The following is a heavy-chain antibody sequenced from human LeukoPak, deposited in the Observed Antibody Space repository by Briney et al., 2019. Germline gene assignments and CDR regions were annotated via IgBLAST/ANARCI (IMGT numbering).Heavy chain of an antibody. V-gene: IGHV3-48*03. J-gene: IGHJ4*02. D-gene: IGHD3-10*01. CDR1: GFTFSSYE. CDR3: AKEYNLDGGIIITGPSFDY. CDR2: ISSSGSTI. Sequence: PGGSLRLSCAASGFTFSSYEMNWVRQAPGKGLEWVSYISSSGSTIYYADSVKGRFTISRDDSKNTLYLQMNSLRADDTAVYYCAKEYNLDGGIIITGPSFDYWGQGTLVTVSS.